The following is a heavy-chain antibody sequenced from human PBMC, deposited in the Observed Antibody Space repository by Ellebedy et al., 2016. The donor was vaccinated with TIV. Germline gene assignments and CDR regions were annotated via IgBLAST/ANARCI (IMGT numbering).Heavy chain of an antibody. V-gene: IGHV5-51*01. D-gene: IGHD6-19*01. CDR2: IYPGDSDT. CDR1: GYSFTSYW. CDR3: ARVPKTHSSGWYGSWFDP. Sequence: GESLKISCKGSGYSFTSYWIGWVRQMPGKGLEWMGIIYPGDSDTRYSPSFQGQVTISADKSISTAYLQWSSLKASDTAMYYCARVPKTHSSGWYGSWFDPWGQGTLVTVSS. J-gene: IGHJ5*02.